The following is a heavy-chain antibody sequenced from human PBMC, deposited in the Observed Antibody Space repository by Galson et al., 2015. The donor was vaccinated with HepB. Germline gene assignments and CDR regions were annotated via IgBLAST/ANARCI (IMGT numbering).Heavy chain of an antibody. V-gene: IGHV1-69*13. CDR2: IIPMYGTT. D-gene: IGHD6-19*01. Sequence: SVKVSCKASGGIFNNYVISWVRQAPEQGLEWMGGIIPMYGTTKYARKFQGRVTITADESTSTAYMEVSSLRFEDTAVYFCARAPRVAVDATFDYWGQGTLVTVSS. J-gene: IGHJ4*02. CDR1: GGIFNNYV. CDR3: ARAPRVAVDATFDY.